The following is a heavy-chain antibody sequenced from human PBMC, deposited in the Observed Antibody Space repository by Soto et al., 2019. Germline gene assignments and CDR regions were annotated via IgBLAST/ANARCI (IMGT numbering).Heavy chain of an antibody. CDR2: IKQDGSEN. CDR3: ARDHINGWKFDY. D-gene: IGHD6-19*01. V-gene: IGHV3-7*01. CDR1: GVTFYNHV. Sequence: FARASSGVTFYNHVMSVFRQAPGKGLEWVANIKQDGSENYYVDSVKGRFTTSRDNTKNSFYLQMNSLRAEDTAVYYCARDHINGWKFDYWGRGTLVT. J-gene: IGHJ4*02.